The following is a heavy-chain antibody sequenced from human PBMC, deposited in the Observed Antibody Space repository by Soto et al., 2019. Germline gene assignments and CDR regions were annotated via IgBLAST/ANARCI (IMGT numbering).Heavy chain of an antibody. D-gene: IGHD6-13*01. CDR1: GFTFSSYG. V-gene: IGHV3-33*01. CDR2: IWYDGSNK. CDR3: AREGSIAAAGGYFDY. J-gene: IGHJ4*02. Sequence: GGSLRLSCAASGFTFSSYGMHWVRQAPGKGLEWVAVIWYDGSNKYYADSVKGRFTISRDNSKNTLYLQMNSLRAEDTAVYYCAREGSIAAAGGYFDYWGQGTLVTVSS.